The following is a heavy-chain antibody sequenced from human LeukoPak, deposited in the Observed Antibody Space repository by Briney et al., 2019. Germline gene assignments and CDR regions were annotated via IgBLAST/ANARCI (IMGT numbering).Heavy chain of an antibody. CDR1: GFTFSSYA. D-gene: IGHD2-21*02. V-gene: IGHV3-30-3*01. CDR3: ARGRVYCGGDCYSSEYFQH. J-gene: IGHJ1*01. Sequence: PGGSLRLSCAASGFTFSSYAMHWVRQAPGKGLEWVAVISYDGSNKYYADSVKGRFTISRDNSKNTLYLQMNSLRAEDTAVYYCARGRVYCGGDCYSSEYFQHWGQGTLVTVSS. CDR2: ISYDGSNK.